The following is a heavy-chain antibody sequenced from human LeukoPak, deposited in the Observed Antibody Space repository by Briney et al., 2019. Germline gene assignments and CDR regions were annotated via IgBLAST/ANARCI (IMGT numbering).Heavy chain of an antibody. D-gene: IGHD4-17*01. CDR3: AREATMTTAWGY. J-gene: IGHJ4*02. V-gene: IGHV1-2*02. Sequence: ASVKVSCKASGYTFTDYYIHWVRQAPGQGLEWMGWINPNSGGTNYAQKFQGRVTMTRDTSISTAYMELSRLRSDDTAVYYCAREATMTTAWGYWGQGTLVTVSS. CDR2: INPNSGGT. CDR1: GYTFTDYY.